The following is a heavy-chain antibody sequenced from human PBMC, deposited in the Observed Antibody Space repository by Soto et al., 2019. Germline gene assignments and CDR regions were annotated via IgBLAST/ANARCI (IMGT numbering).Heavy chain of an antibody. CDR1: GYTFTNYG. CDR2: ISAYNGNT. V-gene: IGHV1-18*01. J-gene: IGHJ6*02. Sequence: GASVKVSCKASGYTFTNYGITWMRQAPGQGLEWMGWISAYNGNTNYAQNLQGRVTMTTDTSTNTAYMELRSLRSDDTAVYYCARSWDSGSWSYTYYYYYYGMDVWGQGTKVTVSS. CDR3: ARSWDSGSWSYTYYYYYYGMDV. D-gene: IGHD3-10*01.